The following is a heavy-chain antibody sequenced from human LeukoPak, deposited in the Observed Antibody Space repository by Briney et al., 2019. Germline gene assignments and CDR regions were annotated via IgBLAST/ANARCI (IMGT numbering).Heavy chain of an antibody. CDR2: IKQDGSEK. CDR1: GFSYSSYG. J-gene: IGHJ4*02. D-gene: IGHD1-7*01. V-gene: IGHV3-7*03. Sequence: GGSLRLSCAASGFSYSSYGMSWVRQAPGKGLEWVANIKQDGSEKYYVDSVKGRFTISRDNAKNSLYLQLNSLKAEDTAVYYCAKEGKTRNWNYFQAKPVYWGQGTLVIVSS. CDR3: AKEGKTRNWNYFQAKPVY.